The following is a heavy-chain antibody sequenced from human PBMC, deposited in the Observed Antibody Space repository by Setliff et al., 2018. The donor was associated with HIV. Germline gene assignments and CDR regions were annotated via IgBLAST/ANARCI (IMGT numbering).Heavy chain of an antibody. V-gene: IGHV7-4-1*02. CDR2: INTNTGNP. CDR3: TRDHTPPPNYDFWSGQIDLRNIFYYMDV. CDR1: GYVFSSYA. Sequence: ASVKVSCKASGYVFSSYAVNWVRQAPGQGLEWMGWINTNTGNPMYAQGFTRRFVFSLDTSLSTAYLQISSLKAEDTAVYYCTRDHTPPPNYDFWSGQIDLRNIFYYMDVWGTGSPVTVSS. J-gene: IGHJ6*03. D-gene: IGHD3-3*01.